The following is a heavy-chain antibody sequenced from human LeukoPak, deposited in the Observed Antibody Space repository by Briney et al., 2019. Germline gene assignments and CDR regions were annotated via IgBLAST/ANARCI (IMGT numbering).Heavy chain of an antibody. V-gene: IGHV3-21*06. J-gene: IGHJ4*02. CDR2: ISSSSSYM. CDR1: GFTFSRYT. CDR3: ARSAGMVDY. Sequence: GGSLRLSCAASGFTFSRYTMNWVRQAPGKGLEWVSSISSSSSYMYYADSVKGRFTISRDNAKNSLYLQMNTLRAEDTAVYYCARSAGMVDYWGQGTLVTVSS.